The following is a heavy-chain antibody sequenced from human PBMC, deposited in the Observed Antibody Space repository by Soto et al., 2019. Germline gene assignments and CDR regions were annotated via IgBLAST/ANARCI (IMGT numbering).Heavy chain of an antibody. J-gene: IGHJ6*02. V-gene: IGHV4-59*01. CDR2: IYYSGET. CDR1: GDSISRYY. CDR3: ARDQGGEFLKGSGMDV. D-gene: IGHD3-10*01. Sequence: QVQLQESGPGLVKPSETLSLTCTVSGDSISRYYWSWIRLSPGKGLEWIGYIYYSGETNYNPSVKRRVTISVDRTKNQFSLTLSSVTAADTAVYYCARDQGGEFLKGSGMDVWGQGTTVTVSS.